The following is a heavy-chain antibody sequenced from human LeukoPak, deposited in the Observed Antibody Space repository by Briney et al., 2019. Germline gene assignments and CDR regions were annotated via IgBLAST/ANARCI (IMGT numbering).Heavy chain of an antibody. V-gene: IGHV4-34*01. CDR1: GGSFSGYY. D-gene: IGHD3-10*01. CDR2: INHSGST. Sequence: KPSETLSLTCAVYGGSFSGYYWSWIRQPPGKGLEWIGEINHSGSTNYNPSLKSRVTISVDTSKNQFSLKLSSVTAADTAVYYCARGPSNYYRSGSYLDYWGQGTLVTVSS. CDR3: ARGPSNYYRSGSYLDY. J-gene: IGHJ4*02.